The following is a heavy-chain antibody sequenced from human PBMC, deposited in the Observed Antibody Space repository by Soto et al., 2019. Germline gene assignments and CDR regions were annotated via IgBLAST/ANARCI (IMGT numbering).Heavy chain of an antibody. D-gene: IGHD6-6*01. CDR1: GFTVSSNY. CDR2: IYSGGST. CDR3: ARGLRYSSSSHYFDY. Sequence: GGSLRLSCAASGFTVSSNYMSWVRQAPGKGLEWVSVIYSGGSTYYADSVKGRFTISRDNSKNTLYLQMNSLRAEDTAVYYCARGLRYSSSSHYFDYWGQGTLVTVSS. J-gene: IGHJ4*02. V-gene: IGHV3-53*01.